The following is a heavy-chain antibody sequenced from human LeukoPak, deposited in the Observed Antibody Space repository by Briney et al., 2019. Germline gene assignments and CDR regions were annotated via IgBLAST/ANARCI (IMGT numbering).Heavy chain of an antibody. J-gene: IGHJ3*02. CDR1: GGSIRSSYYY. CDR3: ARRQGHYDFWSGYPDAFDI. Sequence: SETLSLTCTVSGGSIRSSYYYWGWIRQPPGKGLEWIGSIYDSGSTYYNPSLKSRVTISVDTSKNQFSLKMSSVTAADTAVYYCARRQGHYDFWSGYPDAFDIWGQGTKVTVSS. D-gene: IGHD3-3*01. CDR2: IYDSGST. V-gene: IGHV4-39*07.